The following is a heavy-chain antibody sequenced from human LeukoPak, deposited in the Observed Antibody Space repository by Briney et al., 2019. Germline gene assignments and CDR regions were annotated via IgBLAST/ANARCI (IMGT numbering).Heavy chain of an antibody. CDR1: GGTFSSYA. Sequence: ASVKVSCKASGGTFSSYAISWVRQAPGQGLEWMGGIIPIFGTANYAQKFQGRVTITADESTSTAYMELSSLRSEDTAVYYCARCEDGYNLPRYNWFDPWGQGTLVTVSS. CDR3: ARCEDGYNLPRYNWFDP. CDR2: IIPIFGTA. V-gene: IGHV1-69*01. J-gene: IGHJ5*02. D-gene: IGHD5-24*01.